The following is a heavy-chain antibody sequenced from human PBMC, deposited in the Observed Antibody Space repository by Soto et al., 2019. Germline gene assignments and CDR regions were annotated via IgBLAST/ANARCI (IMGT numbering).Heavy chain of an antibody. J-gene: IGHJ6*02. CDR2: IIPIFGTA. CDR1: GGTFSSYA. CDR3: AVTYCSSTSCYHYYYYGMDV. Sequence: SVKVSCKASGGTFSSYAISWVRQAPGQGLEWMGGIIPIFGTANYAQKFQGRVTITADKSTSTAYMELSSLRSEDTAVYYCAVTYCSSTSCYHYYYYGMDVWGQGTTVTVSS. V-gene: IGHV1-69*06. D-gene: IGHD2-2*01.